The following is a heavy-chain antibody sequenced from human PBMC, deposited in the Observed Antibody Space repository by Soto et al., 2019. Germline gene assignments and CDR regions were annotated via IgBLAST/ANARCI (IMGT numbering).Heavy chain of an antibody. D-gene: IGHD5-18*01. CDR1: GYTFTSYY. CDR3: AREVERGYSYGYLEY. J-gene: IGHJ4*02. CDR2: INPSGGGT. Sequence: ASVKVYCKASGYTFTSYYMHWGRQAPGQGLEWMGIINPSGGGTSYTQKFQGRVTMTRDTSTSTVYMELSSLRSEDTAVYYCAREVERGYSYGYLEYWGQGTLVTVSS. V-gene: IGHV1-46*01.